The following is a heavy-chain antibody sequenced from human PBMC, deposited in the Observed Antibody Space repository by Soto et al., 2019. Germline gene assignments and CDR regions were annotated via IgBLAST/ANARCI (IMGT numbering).Heavy chain of an antibody. D-gene: IGHD2-2*01. Sequence: EVQLVESGGGLIQPGGSLRLSCAASGFTVSSNYMSWVRQAPGKGLEWVSVIYSGGSTYYADSVKGRFTISRDNSKNTRYLQMINLRAEDTAVYYCARDTPYYCISNSCYLYGMDVWGQGTTVTVSS. CDR1: GFTVSSNY. J-gene: IGHJ6*02. V-gene: IGHV3-53*01. CDR2: IYSGGST. CDR3: ARDTPYYCISNSCYLYGMDV.